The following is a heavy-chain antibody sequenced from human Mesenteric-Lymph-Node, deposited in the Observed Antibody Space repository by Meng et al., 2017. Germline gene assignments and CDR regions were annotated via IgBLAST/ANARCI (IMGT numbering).Heavy chain of an antibody. V-gene: IGHV1-18*01. CDR1: GYTFTSYG. CDR3: ARGTGTKNPYNYYYALDV. D-gene: IGHD1-1*01. Sequence: ASVKVSCKASGYTFTSYGISWVRQAPGQGLEWMGWISAYNGNKNYAQKFQGRVTLTTDTSTTTAYMELRSLRSDDTAVYYCARGTGTKNPYNYYYALDVWGQGTTVTVSS. CDR2: ISAYNGNK. J-gene: IGHJ6*02.